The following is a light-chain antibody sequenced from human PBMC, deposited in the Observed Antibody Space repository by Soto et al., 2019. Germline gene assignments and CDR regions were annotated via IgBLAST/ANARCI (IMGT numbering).Light chain of an antibody. CDR2: GNS. Sequence: QSVLTQPPSVSGAPGQRVTISCTGNSSNIGAGSDVHWYQLLPGTAPKLLIYGNSNRPSGVPARLSGSKSGTSASLAITGLQAEDEADYYCQSYDTSLSGSRVFGTGTKVTVL. V-gene: IGLV1-40*01. CDR3: QSYDTSLSGSRV. CDR1: SSNIGAGSD. J-gene: IGLJ1*01.